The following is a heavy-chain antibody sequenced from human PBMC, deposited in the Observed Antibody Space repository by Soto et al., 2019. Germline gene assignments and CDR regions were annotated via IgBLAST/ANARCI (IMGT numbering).Heavy chain of an antibody. CDR3: AREKWAMTNFDY. Sequence: SVKVSCKASGGTFSSYAISWVRQAPGQGLEWMGGIIPIFGTANYAQKFQGRVTITADESTSTAYMELSSLRSEDTAVYYCAREKWAMTNFDYWGQGTLVTVS. D-gene: IGHD2-2*01. CDR1: GGTFSSYA. V-gene: IGHV1-69*13. J-gene: IGHJ4*02. CDR2: IIPIFGTA.